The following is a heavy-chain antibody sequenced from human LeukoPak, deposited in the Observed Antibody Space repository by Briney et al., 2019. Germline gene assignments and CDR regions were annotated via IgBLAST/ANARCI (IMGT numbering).Heavy chain of an antibody. J-gene: IGHJ5*02. CDR1: GYTFTGYY. D-gene: IGHD6-6*01. Sequence: SVKLSCTASGYTFTGYYMHGVPQAPGQGLEWMGWINPNSGGTNYAQKFQGRVTMTRDTSISTAYMELSRLRSDDTAVYYCARGNVGWQLVTTEDWFDPWGQGTLVTVSS. CDR3: ARGNVGWQLVTTEDWFDP. V-gene: IGHV1-2*02. CDR2: INPNSGGT.